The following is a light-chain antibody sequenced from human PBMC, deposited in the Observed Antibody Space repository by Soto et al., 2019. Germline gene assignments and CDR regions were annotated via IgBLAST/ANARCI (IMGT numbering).Light chain of an antibody. Sequence: IVLKQSPGPLSLSPGDRATLSCRARQSVSSSYLAWYQQKPGQAPRLLIYGASSRATGIPDRFSGSGSGTDFTLTISRLEPGDFAVYYCQQYGNSPPWTFGQGTKVDIK. CDR1: QSVSSSY. CDR3: QQYGNSPPWT. CDR2: GAS. J-gene: IGKJ1*01. V-gene: IGKV3-20*01.